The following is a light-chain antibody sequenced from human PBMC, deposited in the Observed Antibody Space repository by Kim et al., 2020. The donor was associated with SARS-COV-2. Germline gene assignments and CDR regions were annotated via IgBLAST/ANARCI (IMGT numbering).Light chain of an antibody. CDR2: GAS. Sequence: SPGEKATLSCRVSQSVSSSYLAWYQQKPGQAPILLIYGASNWATGIPDRFSGSGSGTDFTLTISGVEPEDSAVYYCQQYGSSPQTFGQGTKVEIK. V-gene: IGKV3-20*01. CDR3: QQYGSSPQT. J-gene: IGKJ1*01. CDR1: QSVSSSY.